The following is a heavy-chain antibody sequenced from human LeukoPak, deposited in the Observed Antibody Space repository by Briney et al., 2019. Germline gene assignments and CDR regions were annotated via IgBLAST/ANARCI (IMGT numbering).Heavy chain of an antibody. CDR3: AKEGLQQYYFDY. Sequence: PGRSLRLSCAASGFTFSSYAMHWVRQAPGKGLEWVAVISYDGSNKYYADSVKGRFTISRDNFKNTLYLQMNSLRAEDTAVYYCAKEGLQQYYFDYWGQGTLVTVSS. V-gene: IGHV3-30-3*01. D-gene: IGHD5-24*01. J-gene: IGHJ4*02. CDR2: ISYDGSNK. CDR1: GFTFSSYA.